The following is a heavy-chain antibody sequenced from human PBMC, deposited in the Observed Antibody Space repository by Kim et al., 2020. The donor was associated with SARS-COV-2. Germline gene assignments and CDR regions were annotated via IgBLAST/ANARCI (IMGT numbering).Heavy chain of an antibody. V-gene: IGHV1-46*01. CDR2: FNPSAGSA. J-gene: IGHJ4*02. D-gene: IGHD3-3*01. Sequence: ASVKVSCKTSGYSLTNYYIHWVRQAPGQGLEWMGIFNPSAGSAFYAQRFQGRVTLTRDTSTATVYMEMSSLTSDDTALYYCARGAFFGVAVSEFRLAFDYWGRGTLVTVSS. CDR1: GYSLTNYY. CDR3: ARGAFFGVAVSEFRLAFDY.